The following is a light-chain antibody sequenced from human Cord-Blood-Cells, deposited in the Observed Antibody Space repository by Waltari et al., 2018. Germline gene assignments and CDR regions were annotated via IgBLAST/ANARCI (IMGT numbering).Light chain of an antibody. V-gene: IGKV3-11*01. CDR1: QSVSSY. CDR3: QQRSNIFT. CDR2: DAS. Sequence: EIVLTQSPATLSLSPGERATLSYRASQSVSSYLAWYQQKPGQAPRLLIYDASNRATGIPARFSGSGAGTDFTLTISSVEPEDFAVYYCQQRSNIFTCGPGARVDIK. J-gene: IGKJ3*01.